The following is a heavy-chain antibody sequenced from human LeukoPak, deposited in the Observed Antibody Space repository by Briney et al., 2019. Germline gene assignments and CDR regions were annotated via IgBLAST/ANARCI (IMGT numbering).Heavy chain of an antibody. CDR3: ARDRLRRPYYFDY. J-gene: IGHJ4*02. CDR1: GFTFSSYA. Sequence: GGSLRLSCAASGFTFSSYALHWVRQAPGKGLEWVALVSYDDSYKYYPDSVKGRFTISRDNSKNTLYLQIDSLRAEDTAVYYCARDRLRRPYYFDYWGQGTLVTVSS. CDR2: VSYDDSYK. D-gene: IGHD3-16*01. V-gene: IGHV3-30-3*01.